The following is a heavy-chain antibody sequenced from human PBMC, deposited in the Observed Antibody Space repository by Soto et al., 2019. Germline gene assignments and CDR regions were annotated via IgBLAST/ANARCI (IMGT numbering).Heavy chain of an antibody. CDR1: GGSISSGGYY. CDR3: ARDRRYCSGGSCYSRDDDAFDT. Sequence: PSETLSLTCTVSGGSISSGGYYWSWIRQHPGKGLEWIGYIYYSGSTYYNPSLKSRVTISVDTSKNQFSLKLSSVTAADTAVYYCARDRRYCSGGSCYSRDDDAFDTWGQGTMVTVSS. CDR2: IYYSGST. J-gene: IGHJ3*02. V-gene: IGHV4-31*03. D-gene: IGHD2-15*01.